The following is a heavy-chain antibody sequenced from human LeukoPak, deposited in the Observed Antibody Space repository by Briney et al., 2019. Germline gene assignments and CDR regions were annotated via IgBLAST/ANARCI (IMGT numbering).Heavy chain of an antibody. CDR3: ANIPRGDFWSVT. J-gene: IGHJ5*02. CDR1: GFPFSSYG. D-gene: IGHD3-3*01. Sequence: GGSLRLSCAVSGFPFSSYGMYWVRQAPGKGLECVAFIPYDGSNKYYADSVKGRFIISRDNSKNTLYLQMNSLRAEDTAVYYCANIPRGDFWSVTWGQGTLVTVSS. V-gene: IGHV3-30*02. CDR2: IPYDGSNK.